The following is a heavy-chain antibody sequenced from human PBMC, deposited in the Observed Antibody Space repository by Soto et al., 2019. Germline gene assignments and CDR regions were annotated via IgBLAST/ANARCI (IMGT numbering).Heavy chain of an antibody. CDR3: AREAGYCSRTSCYRRAFDT. CDR2: INTDGGSS. D-gene: IGHD2-2*01. V-gene: IGHV3-74*03. J-gene: IGHJ3*02. Sequence: EVQLVESGGDLVQPGGSLRLSCAASGFTFSGHWMHWVRQVPGKGLEWVSRINTDGGSSAYADSVKGRFTISRDNAKNTLYLQMKGLSAADTAVYYCAREAGYCSRTSCYRRAFDTWGQGTTVTVSS. CDR1: GFTFSGHW.